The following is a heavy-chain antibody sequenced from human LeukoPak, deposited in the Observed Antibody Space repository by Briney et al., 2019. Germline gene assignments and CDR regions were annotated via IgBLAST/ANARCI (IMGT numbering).Heavy chain of an antibody. CDR3: ARLDEWFDP. V-gene: IGHV4-59*08. J-gene: IGHJ5*02. Sequence: SETLSLTCTVSGGSITSYYWSWIRQPPGEGLEYIGYIYYSGSTNHNPSLKSRVTISVDTSKNHLSLKLYSVTAADTAVYYCARLDEWFDPWGQGTLVTVSS. CDR2: IYYSGST. D-gene: IGHD1-1*01. CDR1: GGSITSYY.